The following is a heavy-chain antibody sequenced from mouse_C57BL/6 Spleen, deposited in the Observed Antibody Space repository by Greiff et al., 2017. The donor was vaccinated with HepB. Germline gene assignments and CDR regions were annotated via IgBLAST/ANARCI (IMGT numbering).Heavy chain of an antibody. D-gene: IGHD2-3*01. CDR1: GFTFSDYY. J-gene: IGHJ3*01. CDR2: INYDGSST. CDR3: ARGGDGYYTPFAY. Sequence: EVNVVESEGGLVQPGSSMKLSCTASGFTFSDYYMAWVRQVPEKGLEWVANINYDGSSTYYLDSLKSRFIISRDNAKNILYLQMSSLKSEDTATYYGARGGDGYYTPFAYWGQGTLVTVSA. V-gene: IGHV5-16*01.